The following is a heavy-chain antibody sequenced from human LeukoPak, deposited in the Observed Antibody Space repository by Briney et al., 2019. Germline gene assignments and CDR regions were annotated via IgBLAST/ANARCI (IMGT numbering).Heavy chain of an antibody. CDR3: ARRGGGYDY. J-gene: IGHJ4*02. Sequence: SETLSLTCAVYGGSFSGYYWSWIRQPPGKGLEWIGYIYYSESTYYNPSLKSRVTISVDTSKNQFSLKLSSVTAADTAVYYCARRGGGYDYWGQGALVTVSS. V-gene: IGHV4-59*08. CDR1: GGSFSGYY. CDR2: IYYSEST. D-gene: IGHD2-15*01.